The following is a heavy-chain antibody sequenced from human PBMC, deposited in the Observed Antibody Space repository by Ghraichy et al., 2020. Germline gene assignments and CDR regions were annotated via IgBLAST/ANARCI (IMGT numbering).Heavy chain of an antibody. CDR1: GYSFTNYW. V-gene: IGHV5-10-1*01. J-gene: IGHJ5*02. CDR3: ARSIAAPGRALDP. D-gene: IGHD6-13*01. CDR2: IDPSDSYT. Sequence: GESRNISCKASGYSFTNYWISWVRQMPGKGLDWMGRIDPSDSYTKYSPSFQGHVTISADKSISTAYLQWSSLKASDTAMYYCARSIAAPGRALDPWGQGTLVTVSS.